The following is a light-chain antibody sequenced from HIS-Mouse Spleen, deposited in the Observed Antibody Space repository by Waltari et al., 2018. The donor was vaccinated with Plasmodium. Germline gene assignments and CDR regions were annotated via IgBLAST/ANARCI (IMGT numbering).Light chain of an antibody. V-gene: IGKV3-11*01. CDR3: QQYNNWPAWT. J-gene: IGKJ1*01. Sequence: EIVLTQSPATLSLSPGERATLSCRASQSVSSYLACYQQKPGQAPRLLIYDASNRATGIPARFSGSGSGTDFTLTISSLEPEDFAVYYCQQYNNWPAWTFGQGTKVEIK. CDR1: QSVSSY. CDR2: DAS.